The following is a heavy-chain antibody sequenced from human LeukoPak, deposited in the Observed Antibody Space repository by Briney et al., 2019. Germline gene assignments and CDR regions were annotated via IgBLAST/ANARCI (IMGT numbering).Heavy chain of an antibody. Sequence: GGSLRLSCAASGFTFSSYGMHWVRQAPGKGLEWVAVIWYDGSNKYYADSVKGRFTISRDNSKNTLYLQMNSLRAEDTAVYYCARDIDGRYYFDYWGQGTLVTVSS. J-gene: IGHJ4*02. CDR2: IWYDGSNK. CDR3: ARDIDGRYYFDY. D-gene: IGHD1-14*01. CDR1: GFTFSSYG. V-gene: IGHV3-33*01.